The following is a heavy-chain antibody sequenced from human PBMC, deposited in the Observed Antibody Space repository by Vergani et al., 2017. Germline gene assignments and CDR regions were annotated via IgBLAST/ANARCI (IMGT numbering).Heavy chain of an antibody. V-gene: IGHV4-34*01. D-gene: IGHD4-11*01. J-gene: IGHJ6*03. CDR2: IEHTGRP. CDR1: GGSFTSYH. CDR3: ARVNTETNGHLYYYYYMDV. Sequence: QVQLQQWGGGLLKPSETLSLTCVVNGGSFTSYHWTWIRQSPGEGREWVGDIEHTGRPDYNPSLKRRLPMSVDRYRHQFSLTLNSVTATDTAIYFCARVNTETNGHLYYYYYMDVGGQGTAVTVS.